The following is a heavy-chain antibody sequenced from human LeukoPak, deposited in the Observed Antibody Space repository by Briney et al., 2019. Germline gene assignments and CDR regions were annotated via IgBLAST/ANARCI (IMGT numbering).Heavy chain of an antibody. V-gene: IGHV3-20*04. CDR2: INWNGGST. D-gene: IGHD5-12*01. Sequence: GGSLRLSCAASGFTFDDYGMSWVRQAPGKGLEWVSGINWNGGSTGYADSVKGRFTISRDNSKNTLYLQMNSLRAEDTAVYYCAKVVNSGYARDAFDIWGQGTMVTVSS. J-gene: IGHJ3*02. CDR3: AKVVNSGYARDAFDI. CDR1: GFTFDDYG.